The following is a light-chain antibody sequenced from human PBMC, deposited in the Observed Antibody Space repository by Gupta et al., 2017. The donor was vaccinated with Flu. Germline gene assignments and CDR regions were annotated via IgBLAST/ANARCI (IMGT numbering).Light chain of an antibody. CDR2: AAS. CDR1: QSISSY. J-gene: IGKJ2*01. Sequence: GDRVTITCRASQSISSYLNWYQQKPGKAPKLLIYAASSLQSGVPSRFSGSGSWTDFTLTISRLQPEDFATYYCQQSYSTRYTFGQGTKLEIK. CDR3: QQSYSTRYT. V-gene: IGKV1-39*01.